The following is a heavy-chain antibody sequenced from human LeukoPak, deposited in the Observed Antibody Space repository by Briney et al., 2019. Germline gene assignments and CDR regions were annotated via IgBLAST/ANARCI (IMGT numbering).Heavy chain of an antibody. CDR3: ARVSTGTTDYFDY. J-gene: IGHJ4*02. Sequence: SETLSLTCTVSGGSISSYYWSWVRQPPGKGLEWIGYVHYSGSTKYNPSLKSRVTISVDTSKNQFSLKLSSVTAADTAVYYCARVSTGTTDYFDYWGQGTLVTVSS. CDR1: GGSISSYY. CDR2: VHYSGST. D-gene: IGHD1-7*01. V-gene: IGHV4-59*01.